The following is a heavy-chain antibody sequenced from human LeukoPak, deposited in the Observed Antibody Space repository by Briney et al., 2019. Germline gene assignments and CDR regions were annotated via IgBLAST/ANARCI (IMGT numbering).Heavy chain of an antibody. CDR2: INHSGST. CDR1: GGSFSSYY. D-gene: IGHD1-26*01. J-gene: IGHJ4*02. V-gene: IGHV4-34*01. CDR3: ARGRVGPAPDFDY. Sequence: SETLSLTCAVYGGSFSSYYWSWIRQPPGKGLEWIGEINHSGSTNYNPSLKSRVTISVDTSKNQFSLKLSSVTAADTAVYYCARGRVGPAPDFDYWGQGTLVTVSS.